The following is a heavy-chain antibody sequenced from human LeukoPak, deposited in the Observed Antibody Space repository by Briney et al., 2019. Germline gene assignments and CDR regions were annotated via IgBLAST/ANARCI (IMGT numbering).Heavy chain of an antibody. D-gene: IGHD3-22*01. V-gene: IGHV1-46*01. CDR3: ARGHGSSGYYAPFDY. CDR2: ISPSGGST. Sequence: ASVKVSCKAFGYTFTNNYMHWVRQAPGQGPEWMGVISPSGGSTTYAQKFQGRVTLTRDMSTSTDYLELSSLRSEDTAVYYCARGHGSSGYYAPFDYWGQGTLVTVSS. CDR1: GYTFTNNY. J-gene: IGHJ4*02.